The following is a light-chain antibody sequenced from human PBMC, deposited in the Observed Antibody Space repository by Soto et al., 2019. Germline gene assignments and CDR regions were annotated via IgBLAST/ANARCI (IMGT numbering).Light chain of an antibody. J-gene: IGKJ2*02. CDR1: QTASAN. CDR2: GTS. CDR3: HQYKTGPPCT. Sequence: EIVMTQSPATLSESPGARATLSCRASQTASANLAWYQQKPGQAPRLLIYGTSTRATGVPPRFSGSGSGAEFTLTISRLQSEDFAVYYCHQYKTGPPCTFGQGTKLEIK. V-gene: IGKV3-15*01.